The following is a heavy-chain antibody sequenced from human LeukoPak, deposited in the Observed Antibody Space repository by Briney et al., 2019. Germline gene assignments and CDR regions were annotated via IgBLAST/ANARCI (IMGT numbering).Heavy chain of an antibody. Sequence: PSETLSLTCAVYGVSFSGYYWSWIRQPPGKGREWSGEINHSGSTNYNPSLKSRATISVDTSKNQFSLKLSSVTAADTAVYYCAGLHYGSGSSYIDYWGQGTLVTVSS. CDR1: GVSFSGYY. D-gene: IGHD3-10*01. J-gene: IGHJ4*02. CDR2: INHSGST. V-gene: IGHV4-34*01. CDR3: AGLHYGSGSSYIDY.